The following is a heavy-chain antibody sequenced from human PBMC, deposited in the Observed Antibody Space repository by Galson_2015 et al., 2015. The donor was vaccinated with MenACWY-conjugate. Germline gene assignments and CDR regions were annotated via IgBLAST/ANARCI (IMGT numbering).Heavy chain of an antibody. J-gene: IGHJ3*01. CDR1: GFSLRTSGVS. Sequence: PALVKPTQTLSLTCTFSGFSLRTSGVSMGWIRQPPGKALEWLALIYWDDDKRYSPSLKRRLTITKVTSKNQVVLTMTNVDPVDTATYYCVHVSEFYDGRAYYRDAFDVWGQGTVVTVSS. V-gene: IGHV2-5*02. D-gene: IGHD3-22*01. CDR3: VHVSEFYDGRAYYRDAFDV. CDR2: IYWDDDK.